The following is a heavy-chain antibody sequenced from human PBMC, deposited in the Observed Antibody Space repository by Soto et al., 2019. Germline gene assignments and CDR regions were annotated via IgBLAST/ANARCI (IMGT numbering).Heavy chain of an antibody. D-gene: IGHD1-1*01. Sequence: SETLSLTCTVSGGSISSVDYYWSWIRQSPGKGLEWIGYIYHSGATYYNPSLQSRLTVSIDTSNNQFSLGLTSVTAADTAVYYCARDDKGYGAVDCWGQGVLVTVSS. CDR1: GGSISSVDYY. CDR2: IYHSGAT. CDR3: ARDDKGYGAVDC. V-gene: IGHV4-30-4*01. J-gene: IGHJ4*02.